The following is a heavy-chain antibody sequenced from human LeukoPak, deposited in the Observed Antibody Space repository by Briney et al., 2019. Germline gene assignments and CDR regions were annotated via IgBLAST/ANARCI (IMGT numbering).Heavy chain of an antibody. J-gene: IGHJ4*02. CDR1: GYTFTGYY. Sequence: ASVKVSCKASGYTFTGYYMHWVRQAPGQGLEWMGWINPNSGGTHYAQKFQGRVTVTRDTSISTTYMDLSRLRSDDTAVYYCARKGEDYGYYDYWGQGTLVTVSS. D-gene: IGHD4-17*01. CDR2: INPNSGGT. CDR3: ARKGEDYGYYDY. V-gene: IGHV1-2*02.